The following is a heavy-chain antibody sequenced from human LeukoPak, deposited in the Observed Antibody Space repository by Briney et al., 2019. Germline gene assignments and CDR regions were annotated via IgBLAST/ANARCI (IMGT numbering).Heavy chain of an antibody. CDR2: INGYETST. CDR3: ARDRAESNWTNHTLFDS. J-gene: IGHJ4*02. Sequence: GGSLRLSCEASGFTFRDHWMHWVRQVPGKGLVWVSRINGYETSTAYADSVKGRFTISRDNARNTLYLQMNSLRVEDTAIYYCARDRAESNWTNHTLFDSWGQGTSVTVSS. D-gene: IGHD1/OR15-1a*01. V-gene: IGHV3-74*01. CDR1: GFTFRDHW.